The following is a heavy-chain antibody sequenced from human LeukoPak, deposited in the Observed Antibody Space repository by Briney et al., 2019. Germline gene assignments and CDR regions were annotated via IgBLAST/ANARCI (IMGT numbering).Heavy chain of an antibody. CDR1: GGSISNYY. CDR2: IYYSGST. V-gene: IGHV4-59*01. J-gene: IGHJ6*03. CDR3: ARGEGYSSSWYWDYYYYYMDV. Sequence: SETLSLTCTVSGGSISNYYWSWIRQPPGKGLEWIGYIYYSGSTNYNPSLKSRVTISVDTSKNQFSLKLSSVTAADTAVYYYARGEGYSSSWYWDYYYYYMDVWGKGTTVTVSS. D-gene: IGHD6-13*01.